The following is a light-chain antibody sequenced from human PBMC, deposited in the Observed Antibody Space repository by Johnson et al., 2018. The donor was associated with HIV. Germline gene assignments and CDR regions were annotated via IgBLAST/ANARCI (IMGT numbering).Light chain of an antibody. CDR1: SSNIGNNF. CDR2: ANN. CDR3: GIWDSSLTPHYV. Sequence: QPVLTQPPSVSAAPGQKVTISCSGSSSNIGNNFVSWYQQLPGTAPKLLIYANNKRPSGIADRFSGSKSGPSATLGITGLQPGDEADYYCGIWDSSLTPHYVFGTGTTITVL. V-gene: IGLV1-51*02. J-gene: IGLJ1*01.